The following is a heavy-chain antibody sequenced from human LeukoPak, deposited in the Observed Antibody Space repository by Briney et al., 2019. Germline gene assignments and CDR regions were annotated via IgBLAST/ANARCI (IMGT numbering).Heavy chain of an antibody. V-gene: IGHV4-59*01. J-gene: IGHJ4*02. CDR1: GGSISSYY. Sequence: PSETLSLTCTVSGGSISSYYWSWIRQPPGKGLEWIGYIYYSGSIKYNPSLKSRVTMSVDTSKNQFSLKLSSVTAADTAVYHCARGSWIQSSPAIYYFDYWGQGTLVTVSS. CDR3: ARGSWIQSSPAIYYFDY. CDR2: IYYSGSI. D-gene: IGHD5-18*01.